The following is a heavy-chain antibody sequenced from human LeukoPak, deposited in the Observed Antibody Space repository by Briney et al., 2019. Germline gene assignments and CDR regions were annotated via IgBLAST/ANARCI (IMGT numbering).Heavy chain of an antibody. CDR3: ARHGRHGWSRGYFQH. J-gene: IGHJ1*01. Sequence: SETLSLTCTVSGGSISSYYWSWIRQPAGKGLEWIGRIYTSGSTNYNPSLKSRVTMSVDTSKNQFSLKLSSVTAADTAVYYCARHGRHGWSRGYFQHWGQGTLVTVSS. CDR2: IYTSGST. CDR1: GGSISSYY. V-gene: IGHV4-4*07. D-gene: IGHD2-15*01.